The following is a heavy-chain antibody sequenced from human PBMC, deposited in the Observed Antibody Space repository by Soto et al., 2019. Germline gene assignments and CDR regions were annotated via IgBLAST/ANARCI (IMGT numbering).Heavy chain of an antibody. CDR3: ARGWGRIFDC. CDR1: GGSFSGYY. J-gene: IGHJ4*02. Sequence: QVQLQQWGAGLLKPSETLSLTCAVYGGSFSGYYWNWIRQPPGKGLEWIGEINHSGSTNYNPSLKSRVTISVDTSKNQFSRKLSSVTAADTAVYYCARGWGRIFDCWGQGTRVTVSS. CDR2: INHSGST. V-gene: IGHV4-34*01. D-gene: IGHD7-27*01.